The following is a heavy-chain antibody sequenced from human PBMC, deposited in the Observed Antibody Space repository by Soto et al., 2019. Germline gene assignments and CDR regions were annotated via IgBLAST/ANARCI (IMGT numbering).Heavy chain of an antibody. CDR2: INHSGST. D-gene: IGHD3-10*01. V-gene: IGHV4-34*01. CDR1: GGSFSGYY. J-gene: IGHJ4*02. CDR3: ARGRFFLL. Sequence: QVQLQQWGAGLLKPSETLSLSCAVYGGSFSGYYWSWIRQPPGKGLEWIGEINHSGSTNYNPSLKSRVTISGDTSKKQFSVRLTSVTAADAAVYCCARGRFFLLRGQGTLVTVSS.